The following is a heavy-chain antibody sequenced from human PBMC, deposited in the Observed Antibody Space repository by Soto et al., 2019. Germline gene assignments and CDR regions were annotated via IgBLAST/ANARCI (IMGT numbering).Heavy chain of an antibody. CDR3: AKSGYCSSTSCPQGYYYYYYGMDV. J-gene: IGHJ6*02. Sequence: GGSLRLSCAASGFTVSSNYMSWVRQAPGKGLEWVSVIYSGGSTYYADSVKGRFTISRDNSKNTLYLQMNSLRAEDTAVYYCAKSGYCSSTSCPQGYYYYYYGMDVWGQGTTVTVSS. CDR1: GFTVSSNY. D-gene: IGHD2-2*01. V-gene: IGHV3-53*01. CDR2: IYSGGST.